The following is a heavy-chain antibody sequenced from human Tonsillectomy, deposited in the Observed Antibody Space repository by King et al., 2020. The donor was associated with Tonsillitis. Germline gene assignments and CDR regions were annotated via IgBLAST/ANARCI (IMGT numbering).Heavy chain of an antibody. D-gene: IGHD2-2*01. V-gene: IGHV1-46*01. CDR1: GYTFTNHY. Sequence: QLVQSGAEVKKPGASVKVSCKASGYTFTNHYMHWVRQAPGQGLEWMGIINPSGGSTSYAQKFQGRVTVTRDTSTSTVYMELSSLRSEDTAVYYCARGGAMRSRFYYYMDVWGKGTTVTVPS. CDR2: INPSGGST. CDR3: ARGGAMRSRFYYYMDV. J-gene: IGHJ6*03.